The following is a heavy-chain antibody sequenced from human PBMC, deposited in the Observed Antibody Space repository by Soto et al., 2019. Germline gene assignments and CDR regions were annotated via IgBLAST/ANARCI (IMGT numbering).Heavy chain of an antibody. V-gene: IGHV1-69*13. Sequence: SVKVSCKASGGTFSSYAISWVRQAPGQGLEWMGGIIPIFGTANYAQKFQGRVTITADESTSTAYMELRSLRSDDTAVYYFARGTTMVRGVIIRDYYYGMDVWGQGTTVTVSS. J-gene: IGHJ6*02. CDR2: IIPIFGTA. D-gene: IGHD3-10*01. CDR1: GGTFSSYA. CDR3: ARGTTMVRGVIIRDYYYGMDV.